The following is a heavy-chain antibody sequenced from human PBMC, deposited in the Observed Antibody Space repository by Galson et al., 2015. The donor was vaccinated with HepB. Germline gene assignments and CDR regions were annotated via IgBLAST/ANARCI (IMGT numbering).Heavy chain of an antibody. CDR1: GGTFSRYA. Sequence: SVKVSCKASGGTFSRYAISWVRQAPGQGLEWMGGITPIFGSGKYAQKFQGRVTITADEAKSTTYMELSSLRSEDTAVYYCARQYDTSGYYAYWGQGTLVTVSS. D-gene: IGHD3-22*01. J-gene: IGHJ4*02. V-gene: IGHV1-69*13. CDR3: ARQYDTSGYYAY. CDR2: ITPIFGSG.